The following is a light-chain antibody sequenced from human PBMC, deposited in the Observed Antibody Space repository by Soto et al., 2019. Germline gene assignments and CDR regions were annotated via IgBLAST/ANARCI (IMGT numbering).Light chain of an antibody. V-gene: IGLV2-8*01. CDR1: SSDVGGYNY. J-gene: IGLJ2*01. CDR3: SSYAGSNNFVV. CDR2: EVT. Sequence: QSALTQPPSASGSPGQSVTISCTGTSSDVGGYNYVSWYQQHPGKAPKRMIYEVTKRPSGVPDRFSGSKSGNTASLTVSGLQAEDEAEYYCSSYAGSNNFVVFGGGTKLTVL.